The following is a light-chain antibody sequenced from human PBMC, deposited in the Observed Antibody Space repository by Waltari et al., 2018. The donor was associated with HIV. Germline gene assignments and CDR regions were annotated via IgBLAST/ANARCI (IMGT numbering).Light chain of an antibody. CDR2: DSS. V-gene: IGKV3-15*01. J-gene: IGKJ1*01. CDR3: QQYNAWPRT. Sequence: EIVMPQSPASLSVSPGERATLSCRASQSLSSDLAWYQHKPGQAPRLLIYDSSTRATGIPVRFSGSGSGTEFTLTISSLQSEDFATYYCQQYNAWPRTFGQGTKVEI. CDR1: QSLSSD.